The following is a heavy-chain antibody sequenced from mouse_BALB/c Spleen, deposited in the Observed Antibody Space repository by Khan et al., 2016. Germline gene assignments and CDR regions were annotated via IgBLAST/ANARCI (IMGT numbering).Heavy chain of an antibody. CDR2: ISYDGSN. V-gene: IGHV3-6*02. J-gene: IGHJ2*01. CDR1: GYSITSGYY. Sequence: EVQLQESGPGLVKPSQSLSLTCSVTGYSITSGYYWNWIRQFPGNKLEWMGYISYDGSNNYNPSLKNRISITRDTSKNQFFLKLNSVTTEDTATYYCAGDSYYVDYWGQGTTLTVSS. CDR3: AGDSYYVDY.